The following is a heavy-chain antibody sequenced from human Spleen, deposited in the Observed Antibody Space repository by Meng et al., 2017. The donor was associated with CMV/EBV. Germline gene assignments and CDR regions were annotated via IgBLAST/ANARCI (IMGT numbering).Heavy chain of an antibody. CDR1: GYTFTSYY. D-gene: IGHD2-2*01. CDR3: ARGFSDADIVVVPAANIDLNWFDP. CDR2: INPSGGST. V-gene: IGHV1-46*01. Sequence: ASVKVSCKASGYTFTSYYMHWVRQAPGQGLEWMGIINPSGGSTSYAQKFQGRVTMTRDTSTSTVYMELSSLRSEDTAVYYCARGFSDADIVVVPAANIDLNWFDPWGQGTLVTVS. J-gene: IGHJ5*02.